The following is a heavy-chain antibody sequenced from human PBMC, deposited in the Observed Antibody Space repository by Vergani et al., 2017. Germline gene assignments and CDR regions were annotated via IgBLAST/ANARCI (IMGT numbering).Heavy chain of an antibody. D-gene: IGHD3-22*01. V-gene: IGHV3-33*06. CDR2: TWYDGNNK. J-gene: IGHJ2*01. CDR1: GFTFNQYG. Sequence: QVQLVESGGGVVQPGRSLRLSCAASGFTFNQYGMHWVRQAPGKGLEWVAVTWYDGNNKQYADSVKGRFTISRDNSKSTMYLQMNSLRAEDTAVYYCAKRGALYYYDSSGYYNILGKVTDWYFDLWGRGTLVTVSS. CDR3: AKRGALYYYDSSGYYNILGKVTDWYFDL.